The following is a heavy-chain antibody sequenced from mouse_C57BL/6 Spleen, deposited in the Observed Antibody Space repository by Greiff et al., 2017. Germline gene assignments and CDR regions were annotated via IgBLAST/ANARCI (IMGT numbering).Heavy chain of an antibody. CDR3: TTYGYHGAWFAY. V-gene: IGHV14-1*01. CDR1: GFNIKDYY. J-gene: IGHJ3*01. D-gene: IGHD2-2*01. Sequence: EVQLQQSGAELVRPGASVKLSCTASGFNIKDYYMHWVKQRPEQGLEWIGRIDPEDGDTEYAPKFQGKATMTADTSSNTAYLQLSSLTSEDTAVYYCTTYGYHGAWFAYWGQGTLVTVSA. CDR2: IDPEDGDT.